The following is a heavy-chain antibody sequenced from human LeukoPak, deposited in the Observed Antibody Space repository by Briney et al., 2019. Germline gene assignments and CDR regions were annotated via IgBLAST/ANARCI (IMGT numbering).Heavy chain of an antibody. Sequence: GGSLRLSCAASGFTASSNYMSWVRQAPGKGLEWVSVIYSGGSTYYADSVKGRFTISRDNSKNTLYLQMNSLRAEDTAVYYCARVESPRYYYYMDVWGKGTTVTISS. CDR2: IYSGGST. CDR1: GFTASSNY. CDR3: ARVESPRYYYYMDV. J-gene: IGHJ6*03. V-gene: IGHV3-66*01.